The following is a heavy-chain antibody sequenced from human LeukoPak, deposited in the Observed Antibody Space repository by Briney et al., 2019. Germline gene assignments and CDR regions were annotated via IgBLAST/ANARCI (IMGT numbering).Heavy chain of an antibody. V-gene: IGHV4-39*01. CDR1: GGSISSSGYY. CDR2: MYYSGST. D-gene: IGHD6-19*01. CDR3: ARHDRQWLLKGVHDAFDI. J-gene: IGHJ3*02. Sequence: SETLSLTCTVSGGSISSSGYYWGWIRQSPGKGLEWIGNMYYSGSTYYNPSLKSRVTISVDTSKNQFSLKLSSVTAADTAVYYCARHDRQWLLKGVHDAFDIWGQGTMVTVSS.